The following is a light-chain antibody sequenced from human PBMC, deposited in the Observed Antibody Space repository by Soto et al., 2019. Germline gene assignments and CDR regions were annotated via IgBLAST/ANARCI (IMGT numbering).Light chain of an antibody. Sequence: DIQMTQSPSSLSASVGDRVTITCRASQSISSYLNLYQQKPGKAPKLLIYAAPSLQSGVPSRFSGSGSWTDFTLTISSLQPEDFATYYCQQSYSTPNTFGQGTKLEIK. CDR2: AAP. J-gene: IGKJ2*01. CDR1: QSISSY. CDR3: QQSYSTPNT. V-gene: IGKV1-39*01.